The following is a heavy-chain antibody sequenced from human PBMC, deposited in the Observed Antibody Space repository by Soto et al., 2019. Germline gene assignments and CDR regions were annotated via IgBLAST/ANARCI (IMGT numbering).Heavy chain of an antibody. CDR2: IIPIFGTA. D-gene: IGHD2-2*01. V-gene: IGHV1-69*01. CDR1: GGTFSSYA. CDR3: ARRYCSSTGCYVFDF. J-gene: IGHJ4*02. Sequence: QVPLVQSGAEVKKPGSSVKVSCKASGGTFSSYAISWVRQAPGQGLEWMGGIIPIFGTANYAQKFQGRVTITADESTSTAYMERSSLRSEDTAVYYCARRYCSSTGCYVFDFWGQGTLVTVSS.